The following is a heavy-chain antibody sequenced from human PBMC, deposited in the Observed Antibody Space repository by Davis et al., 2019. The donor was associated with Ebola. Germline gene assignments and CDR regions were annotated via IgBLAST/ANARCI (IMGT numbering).Heavy chain of an antibody. CDR1: GFTFSSYA. J-gene: IGHJ4*02. CDR3: AGGDFWSGQFDY. CDR2: ISYDGSNK. D-gene: IGHD3-3*01. V-gene: IGHV3-30*04. Sequence: GESLKISCAASGFTFSSYAMHWVRQAPGKGLEWVAVISYDGSNKYYADSVKGRFTISRDNSKNTVYLQMNRVRVEDTAVYYCAGGDFWSGQFDYWGQGALVTVSS.